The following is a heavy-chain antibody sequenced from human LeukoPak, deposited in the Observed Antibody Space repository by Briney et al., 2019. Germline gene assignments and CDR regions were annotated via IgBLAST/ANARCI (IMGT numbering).Heavy chain of an antibody. Sequence: GGSLRLSCAASGFTFSSYGMHWVRQAPGKGLEWVAVISYDGSNKYYADSVKGRFTISRDNSKNTLYLQMNSLKTEDTAVYNDPRLHPGREGGQGTLVTVSS. V-gene: IGHV3-30*03. CDR2: ISYDGSNK. CDR1: GFTFSSYG. CDR3: PRLHPGRE. J-gene: IGHJ4*02. D-gene: IGHD4-11*01.